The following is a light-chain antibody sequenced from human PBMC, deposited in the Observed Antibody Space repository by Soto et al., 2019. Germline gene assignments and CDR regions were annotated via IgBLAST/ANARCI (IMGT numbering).Light chain of an antibody. J-gene: IGLJ1*01. CDR3: NSYTSKSTGV. V-gene: IGLV2-14*01. Sequence: QSVLTQPASVSGSPGQSITISCTGTSSDVGGYNYVSWYQQHPGKAPKLIIYEVSNRPSGVSKRFSDSKSGNTASLTISGLQAEDEADYYCNSYTSKSTGVFGTGTKVTVL. CDR1: SSDVGGYNY. CDR2: EVS.